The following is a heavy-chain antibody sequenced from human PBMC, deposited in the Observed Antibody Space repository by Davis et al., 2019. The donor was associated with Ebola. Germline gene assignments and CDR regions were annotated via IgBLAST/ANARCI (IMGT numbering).Heavy chain of an antibody. J-gene: IGHJ4*02. V-gene: IGHV3-21*01. CDR2: ISSSSSYI. Sequence: GESLKISCAASGFTFISYSMNWVRQAPGKGLEWVSSISSSSSYIYYADSVKGRFTISRDNAKNSLYLQMNSLRAEDTAVYYCARDLASNYVWGSYRPVGFDYWGQGTLVTVSS. CDR1: GFTFISYS. D-gene: IGHD3-16*02. CDR3: ARDLASNYVWGSYRPVGFDY.